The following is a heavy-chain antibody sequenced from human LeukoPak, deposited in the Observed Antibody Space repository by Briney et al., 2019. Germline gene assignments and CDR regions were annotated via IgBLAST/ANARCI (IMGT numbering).Heavy chain of an antibody. CDR3: AREEDYYDSSGTTGY. J-gene: IGHJ4*02. V-gene: IGHV3-11*04. CDR1: GFTFSDYY. CDR2: ISSSGSTI. Sequence: PGGSLRLSCAASGFTFSDYYMSWIRQAPGKGLEWVSYISSSGSTIYYADSVKGRFTISRDNAKNSLYLQMNSLRAEDTAVYYCAREEDYYDSSGTTGYWGQGTLVTVSS. D-gene: IGHD3-22*01.